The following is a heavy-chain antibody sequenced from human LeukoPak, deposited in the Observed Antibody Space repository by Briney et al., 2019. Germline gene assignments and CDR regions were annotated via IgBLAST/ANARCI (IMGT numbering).Heavy chain of an antibody. CDR2: INPNSGGT. D-gene: IGHD6-19*01. V-gene: IGHV1-2*02. J-gene: IGHJ4*02. CDR3: ARDHQAASLQWLYDY. Sequence: ASVTVSCKASGYTFTGYYTHWVRQAPGQGLEWMGWINPNSGGTNYAQKFQGRVTMTRDTSISTAYMELSRLRSDDTAVYYCARDHQAASLQWLYDYWGQGTLVTVSS. CDR1: GYTFTGYY.